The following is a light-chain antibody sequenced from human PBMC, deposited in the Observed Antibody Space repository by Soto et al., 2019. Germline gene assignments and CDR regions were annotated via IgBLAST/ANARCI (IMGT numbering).Light chain of an antibody. V-gene: IGLV2-8*01. J-gene: IGLJ1*01. CDR2: AVS. CDR1: SRDVGGQNY. Sequence: QSALTQPPSASGSPGQSVAISCTGTSRDVGGQNYVSWYKQHPGKAPKLIIYAVSNRPSGVPDRFSGSKSGNTASLTISGLRAEDEADYYCCSHAGNNNYVFGTGTKLTVL. CDR3: CSHAGNNNYV.